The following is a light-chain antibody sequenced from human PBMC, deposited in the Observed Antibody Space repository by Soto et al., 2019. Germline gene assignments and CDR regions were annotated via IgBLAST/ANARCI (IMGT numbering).Light chain of an antibody. V-gene: IGKV3-20*01. CDR1: QSVSSNY. CDR3: QQYGRSPFT. CDR2: GAS. J-gene: IGKJ3*01. Sequence: EIVMTQSLGTLSLSPGETATLSFRASQSVSSNYVAWFHQKPGQAPRLLIYGASSRATGVPDRFSASGSGTDFTLTISRLEPEDFAVYYCQQYGRSPFTFGPGTKVDI.